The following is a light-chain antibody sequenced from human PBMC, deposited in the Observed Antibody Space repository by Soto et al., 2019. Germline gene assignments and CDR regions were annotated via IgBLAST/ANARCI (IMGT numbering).Light chain of an antibody. CDR1: QSLLHVNGYSY. Sequence: IVVTQSPLSLPATPGEPASISCRSNQSLLHVNGYSYLDWYLQKPGQSPQLLIYLGSNRASGVPDRFSGSGSGTEFTLTVSRVEAEDVGVYYCMQALQTPPTFGQGTKV. CDR2: LGS. J-gene: IGKJ1*01. V-gene: IGKV2-28*01. CDR3: MQALQTPPT.